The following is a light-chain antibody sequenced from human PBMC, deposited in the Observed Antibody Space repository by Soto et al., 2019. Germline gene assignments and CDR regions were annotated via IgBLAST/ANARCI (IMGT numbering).Light chain of an antibody. J-gene: IGLJ2*01. CDR3: CSYAGGYTHAV. Sequence: QSALTQPRSVSGPPGQPVSTSCGGTTSDVGTYNYVSWYQQHPGKAPKLMIYDVSKRPSGVPDRFSGSKSGNTASLTISGLQAEDEADYYCCSYAGGYTHAVFGGGTKVTVL. CDR2: DVS. CDR1: TSDVGTYNY. V-gene: IGLV2-11*01.